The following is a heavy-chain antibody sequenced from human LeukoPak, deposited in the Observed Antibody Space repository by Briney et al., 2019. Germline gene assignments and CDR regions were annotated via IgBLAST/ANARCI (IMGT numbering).Heavy chain of an antibody. D-gene: IGHD2-8*01. V-gene: IGHV3-23*01. J-gene: IGHJ4*02. CDR2: ISGSGGST. CDR1: GFTFSSYA. CDR3: ARDPRRYCTNGVCYNPFDY. Sequence: GGSLRLSCAASGFTFSSYAMSWVRQAPGKGLEWVSAISGSGGSTYYADSVKGRFTISRDNAKNSLYLQMNSLRAEDTAVYYCARDPRRYCTNGVCYNPFDYWGQGTLVTVSS.